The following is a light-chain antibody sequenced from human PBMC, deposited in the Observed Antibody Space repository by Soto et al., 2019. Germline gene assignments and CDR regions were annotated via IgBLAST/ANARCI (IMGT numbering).Light chain of an antibody. Sequence: AIRMTQSPSSFSASTGDRVTITCRASQGISSYLAWYQQKPGKAPKLLIYAASTLQSGVPSRFSGSGSGTDFTLTISCLQSEDFATYYCQQYYSYPGSTFGQGTRLEI. J-gene: IGKJ5*01. CDR3: QQYYSYPGST. V-gene: IGKV1-8*01. CDR2: AAS. CDR1: QGISSY.